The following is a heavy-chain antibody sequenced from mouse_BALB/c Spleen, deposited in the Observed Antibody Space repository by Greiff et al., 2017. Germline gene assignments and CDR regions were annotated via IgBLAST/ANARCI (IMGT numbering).Heavy chain of an antibody. J-gene: IGHJ4*01. Sequence: EVQLVQSGPDLVKPSQSLSLTCTVTGYSITSGYSWHWIRQCPGNKLECMGYIHYSGSTNYNPSLKSRISFTRDTSKNQYFLQLNSVTTEDTATYYCARGLSDAMDYWGQGTSVTVSS. V-gene: IGHV3-1*02. CDR3: ARGLSDAMDY. CDR1: GYSITSGYS. D-gene: IGHD2-2*01. CDR2: IHYSGST.